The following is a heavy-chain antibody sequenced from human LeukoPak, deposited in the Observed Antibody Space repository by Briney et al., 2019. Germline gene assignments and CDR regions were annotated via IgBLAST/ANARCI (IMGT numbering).Heavy chain of an antibody. CDR3: ARGRPIVVVPAALY. Sequence: GGSLRLSCAASGFTFSSYWMHWVRQAPGKGLVWVSRINSDGSSTSYADSVKGRFTISRDNAKNTLYLQMNSLRAEDTAVYYCARGRPIVVVPAALYWGQGTLVTVSS. J-gene: IGHJ4*02. CDR2: INSDGSST. V-gene: IGHV3-74*01. CDR1: GFTFSSYW. D-gene: IGHD2-2*01.